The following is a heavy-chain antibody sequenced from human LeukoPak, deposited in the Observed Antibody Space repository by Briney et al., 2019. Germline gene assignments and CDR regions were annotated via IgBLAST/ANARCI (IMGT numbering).Heavy chain of an antibody. J-gene: IGHJ4*02. CDR1: GYTFTSYD. CDR2: MNPNSGNT. D-gene: IGHD3-3*01. V-gene: IGHV1-8*01. CDR3: ARGIDFWSGTDY. Sequence: ASVKVSCKASGYTFTSYDINWVRQATGQGLEWMGWMNPNSGNTGYAQKFQGRVTMTRNTSISTAYMELSSLRSEDTAMYYCARGIDFWSGTDYWGQGTLVTVSS.